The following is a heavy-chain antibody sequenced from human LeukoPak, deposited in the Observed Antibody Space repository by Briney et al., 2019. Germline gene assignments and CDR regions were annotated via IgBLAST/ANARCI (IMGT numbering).Heavy chain of an antibody. V-gene: IGHV3-7*03. CDR1: GFTFSSYW. CDR2: IKQDGSEK. D-gene: IGHD2-2*01. CDR3: ARPYCSSTSCYVSVGWNYYYGMDV. Sequence: PGGSLRLSCAASGFTFSSYWMSWVRQAPGKGLEWVANIKQDGSEKYYVDSVKGRFTISRGNAKNSLYLQMNSLRAEDTAVYYCARPYCSSTSCYVSVGWNYYYGMDVWGKGTTVTVSS. J-gene: IGHJ6*04.